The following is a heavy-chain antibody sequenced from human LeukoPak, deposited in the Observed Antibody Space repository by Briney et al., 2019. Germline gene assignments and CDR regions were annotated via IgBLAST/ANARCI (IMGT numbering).Heavy chain of an antibody. J-gene: IGHJ5*02. Sequence: PSETLSLTCTVSGGSVSSYYWSWIRQPPGKGLEWIGYIYYSGSTNYNPSLKSRVTISVDTSKNQFSLKLSSVTAADTAVYYCARVSTVPAAMHWFDPWGQGTLVTVSS. D-gene: IGHD2-2*01. CDR1: GGSVSSYY. CDR2: IYYSGST. CDR3: ARVSTVPAAMHWFDP. V-gene: IGHV4-59*02.